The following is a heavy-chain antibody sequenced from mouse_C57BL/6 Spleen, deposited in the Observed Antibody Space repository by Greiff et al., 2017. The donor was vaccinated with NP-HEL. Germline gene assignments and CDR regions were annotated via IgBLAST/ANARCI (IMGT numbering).Heavy chain of an antibody. CDR3: VRAGGYYYGSSYGGYFDV. CDR2: IRSKSSNYAT. D-gene: IGHD1-1*01. Sequence: DVKLVESGGGLVQPKGSLKLSCAASGFTFNTYAMHWVRQAPGKGLEWVARIRSKSSNYATYYADSVKDRFTISRDDSQSMLYLQMNNLRTEDTAMYYCVRAGGYYYGSSYGGYFDVWGTGTTVTVSS. J-gene: IGHJ1*03. CDR1: GFTFNTYA. V-gene: IGHV10-3*01.